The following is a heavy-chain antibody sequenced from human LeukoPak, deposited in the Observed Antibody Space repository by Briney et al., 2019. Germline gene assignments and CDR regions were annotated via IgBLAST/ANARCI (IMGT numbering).Heavy chain of an antibody. Sequence: ASVKVSCKVSGYTLTELSIHWVRQAPGKGLEWMGGFDPEDGETIYAQKFQGRVTMTEDTSTDTAYMELSSLRSEDTAVYYCATDPRFLEWLSLDYWGQGTLVTVSS. CDR3: ATDPRFLEWLSLDY. V-gene: IGHV1-24*01. CDR1: GYTLTELS. J-gene: IGHJ4*02. CDR2: FDPEDGET. D-gene: IGHD3-3*01.